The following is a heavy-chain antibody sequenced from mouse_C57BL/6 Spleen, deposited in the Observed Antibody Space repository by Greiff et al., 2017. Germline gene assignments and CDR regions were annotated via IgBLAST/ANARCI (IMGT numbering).Heavy chain of an antibody. Sequence: VKLMESGPGLVQPSQSLSITCTVSGFSLTSYGVHWVRQSPGKGLEWLGVIWSGGSTDYNAAFISRLSISKDNSKSQVFFKMNSLQADDTAIYYCARMYYGSRRAMDYWGQGTSVTVSS. V-gene: IGHV2-2*01. CDR3: ARMYYGSRRAMDY. D-gene: IGHD1-1*01. J-gene: IGHJ4*01. CDR2: IWSGGST. CDR1: GFSLTSYG.